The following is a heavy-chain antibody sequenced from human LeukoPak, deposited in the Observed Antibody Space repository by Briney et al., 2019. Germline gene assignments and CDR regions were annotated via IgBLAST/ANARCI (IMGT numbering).Heavy chain of an antibody. V-gene: IGHV3-53*01. Sequence: GGSLRLSCAASGFTVSSNYMSWVRQAPGKGLEWVAVIYSGGSTYYADSVKGRFTISRDNSKNTLYLQMNSLRAEDTAVYYCARDKVGGSDYYFDYWGQGTLVTVSS. CDR2: IYSGGST. CDR1: GFTVSSNY. D-gene: IGHD3-10*01. CDR3: ARDKVGGSDYYFDY. J-gene: IGHJ4*02.